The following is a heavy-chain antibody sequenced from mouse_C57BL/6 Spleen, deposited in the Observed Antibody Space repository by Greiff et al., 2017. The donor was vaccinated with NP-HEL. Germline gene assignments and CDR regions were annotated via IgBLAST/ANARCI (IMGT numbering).Heavy chain of an antibody. CDR2: ISDGGSYT. Sequence: EVQGVESGGGLVKPGGSLKLSCAASGFTFSSYAMSWVRQTPEKRLEWVATISDGGSYTYYPDNVKGRFTISRDNAKNNLYLQMSHLKSEDTAMYYCARGTTVVAYYFDYWGQGTTLTVSS. CDR3: ARGTTVVAYYFDY. V-gene: IGHV5-4*01. D-gene: IGHD1-1*01. J-gene: IGHJ2*01. CDR1: GFTFSSYA.